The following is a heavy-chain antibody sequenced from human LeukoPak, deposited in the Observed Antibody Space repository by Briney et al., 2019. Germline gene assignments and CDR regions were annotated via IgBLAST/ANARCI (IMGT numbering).Heavy chain of an antibody. CDR2: ISTNSRTI. Sequence: GGSLRLSCAPSGFPFSRYSMSWVRQATGKGLEWVGYISTNSRTIYCGDSVKGRFSISRDNDKSLLYLQMENLRVEDTAVYYCTTYFDTTGYFEEAYDTWGQGTLVTVSA. J-gene: IGHJ4*03. CDR1: GFPFSRYS. CDR3: TTYFDTTGYFEEAYDT. V-gene: IGHV3-48*01. D-gene: IGHD3-22*01.